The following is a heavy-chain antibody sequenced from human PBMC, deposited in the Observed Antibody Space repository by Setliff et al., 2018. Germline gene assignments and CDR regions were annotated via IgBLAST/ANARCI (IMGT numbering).Heavy chain of an antibody. D-gene: IGHD1-26*01. V-gene: IGHV4-4*08. J-gene: IGHJ4*02. CDR1: GGSISSYY. CDR3: ARSPSSGAYWNPRPFYSDY. Sequence: SETLSLTCTVSGGSISSYYWSWIRQPPWKGLEWIGYIYTSGSTTYNPSVKSRVTISLDTSKNHFSLKLDSVTAADTALYYCARSPSSGAYWNPRPFYSDYWARGTLGTVSS. CDR2: IYTSGST.